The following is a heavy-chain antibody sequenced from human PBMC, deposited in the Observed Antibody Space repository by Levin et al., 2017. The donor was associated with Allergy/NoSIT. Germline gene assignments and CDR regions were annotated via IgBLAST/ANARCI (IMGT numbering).Heavy chain of an antibody. Sequence: GGSLRLSCAASGFTFSSYGMHWVRQAPGKGLEWVAVISYDGSNKYYADSVKGRFTISRDNSKNTLYLQMNSLRAEDTAVYYCAKEAYPGIAVPANWGQGTLVTVSS. J-gene: IGHJ4*02. V-gene: IGHV3-30*18. CDR1: GFTFSSYG. D-gene: IGHD6-19*01. CDR3: AKEAYPGIAVPAN. CDR2: ISYDGSNK.